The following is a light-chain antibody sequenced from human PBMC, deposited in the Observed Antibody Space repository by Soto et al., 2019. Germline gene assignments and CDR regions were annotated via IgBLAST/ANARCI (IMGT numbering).Light chain of an antibody. CDR3: QQSYSTPYT. Sequence: DIQMTQSPSSLSASVGDRVTITCRASQIISSFLNWYQQEPGKAPKLLIYGASSLQRGVPSRFSGGGSGTDFTLTIGSLQPEHFATYYCQQSYSTPYTFGQGTELEIK. CDR2: GAS. V-gene: IGKV1-39*01. CDR1: QIISSF. J-gene: IGKJ2*01.